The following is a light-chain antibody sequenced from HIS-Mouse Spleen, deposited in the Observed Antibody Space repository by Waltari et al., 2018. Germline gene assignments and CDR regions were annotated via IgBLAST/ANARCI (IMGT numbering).Light chain of an antibody. Sequence: SYELTQPPSGSVSPGQTARITCSGDALPNQSSYWYQQKPGQDPVLGIYKESERPSGIPERFSGSSSGTTVTLTISGVQAEDEADYYCQSADSSGTYWVFGGGTKLTVL. CDR3: QSADSSGTYWV. J-gene: IGLJ3*02. CDR1: ALPNQS. CDR2: KES. V-gene: IGLV3-25*03.